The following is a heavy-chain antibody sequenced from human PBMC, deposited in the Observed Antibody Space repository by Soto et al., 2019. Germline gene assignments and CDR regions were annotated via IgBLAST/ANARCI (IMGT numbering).Heavy chain of an antibody. CDR3: ARLVYDTRLNYMYFDF. J-gene: IGHJ4*02. V-gene: IGHV4-4*02. D-gene: IGHD3-10*01. CDR1: GVSLTSGNW. Sequence: SETLALTCAVPGVSLTSGNWWTWVRQSPQRGLEYIGEIFHDGTANYYPSFERRVAMSVDTSRNQFSLKLTSVTAADTAVYFCARLVYDTRLNYMYFDFWGPGTLVTVSS. CDR2: IFHDGTA.